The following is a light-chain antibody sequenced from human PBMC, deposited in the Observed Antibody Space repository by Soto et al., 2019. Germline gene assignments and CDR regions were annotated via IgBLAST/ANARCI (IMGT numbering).Light chain of an antibody. J-gene: IGLJ2*01. CDR2: EVS. V-gene: IGLV2-8*01. CDR3: SSNAGSNNLV. CDR1: SSDVGDYNY. Sequence: QSALTQPPSASGTPGQSVTIPCTGTSSDVGDYNYVSWYQQHPGKAPKLMIYEVSRRPSGVPDRFSGSKSGNTASLTVSGLHAEDEADYYCSSNAGSNNLVFGGGTQLTVL.